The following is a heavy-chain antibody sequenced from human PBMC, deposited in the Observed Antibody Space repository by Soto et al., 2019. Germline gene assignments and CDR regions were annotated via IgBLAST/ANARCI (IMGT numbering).Heavy chain of an antibody. CDR3: ARGPHSGYDPLDY. V-gene: IGHV4-39*01. Sequence: QLQLQESGPGLLKPSETLSLTCSVSGGSFNTRTHYCGWVRQPPGKGLEWIGSIYYSGNTYYNPSLNGRATIPTDTSKNQMALTMTSVTAADAAVYYCARGPHSGYDPLDYWGQGTLVTVSS. D-gene: IGHD5-12*01. CDR2: IYYSGNT. CDR1: GGSFNTRTHY. J-gene: IGHJ4*02.